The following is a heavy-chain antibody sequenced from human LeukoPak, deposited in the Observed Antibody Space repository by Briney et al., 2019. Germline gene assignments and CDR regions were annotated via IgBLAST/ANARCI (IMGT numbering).Heavy chain of an antibody. CDR2: IIPILGIA. D-gene: IGHD2-2*01. Sequence: SVKVSCKASGGTFSSYAISWVRQAPGQGLGWMGRIIPILGIANYAQKFQGRVTITADKSTSTAYMELSSLRSEDTAVYYCARGYCSSTSCYQIDYWGQGTLVTVSS. V-gene: IGHV1-69*04. J-gene: IGHJ4*02. CDR1: GGTFSSYA. CDR3: ARGYCSSTSCYQIDY.